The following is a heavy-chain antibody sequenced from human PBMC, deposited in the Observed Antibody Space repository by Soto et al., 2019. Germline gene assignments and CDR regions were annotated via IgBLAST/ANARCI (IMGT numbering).Heavy chain of an antibody. Sequence: GGSLGLSCAAYGFTFDDYAMQWVRQAPGKGLEWVSGISWNSGSIGYADSVKGRFTISRDNAKNSLYLQMNSLRAEDTALYYCAKDGGRYLQGAFDIWGQGTMVTVSS. CDR1: GFTFDDYA. J-gene: IGHJ3*02. V-gene: IGHV3-9*01. CDR2: ISWNSGSI. D-gene: IGHD1-26*01. CDR3: AKDGGRYLQGAFDI.